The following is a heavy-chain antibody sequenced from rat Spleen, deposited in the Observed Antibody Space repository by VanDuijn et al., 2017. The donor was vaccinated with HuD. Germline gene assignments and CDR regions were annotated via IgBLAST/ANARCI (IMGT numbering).Heavy chain of an antibody. CDR1: GFTFSNYY. CDR3: ARWYYYDY. Sequence: EVQLVESGGGLVQPGRSLKLSCAASGFTFSNYYMAWVRQAPTKGLEWVAYISTGGGNTYYRDSVKGRFTVSRDNAKSTLYLQMSKLGSEDTAIYYCARWYYYDYWGQGVMVTVSS. J-gene: IGHJ2*01. V-gene: IGHV5-25*01. CDR2: ISTGGGNT.